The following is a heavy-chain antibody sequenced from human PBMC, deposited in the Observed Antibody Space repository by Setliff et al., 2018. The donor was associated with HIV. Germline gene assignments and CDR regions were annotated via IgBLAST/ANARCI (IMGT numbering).Heavy chain of an antibody. Sequence: ASVKVSCKASGYSSTSHSMHWVRQAPGQRLEWMGWINTGNGNTKYSQKFQDRVTITRDTSANTGYLEVTGLRFEDTAVYYCARDRVPKRGHSYREPDFDPWGQGTLVTVSS. J-gene: IGHJ5*02. D-gene: IGHD3-16*02. CDR3: ARDRVPKRGHSYREPDFDP. CDR2: INTGNGNT. CDR1: GYSSTSHS. V-gene: IGHV1-3*04.